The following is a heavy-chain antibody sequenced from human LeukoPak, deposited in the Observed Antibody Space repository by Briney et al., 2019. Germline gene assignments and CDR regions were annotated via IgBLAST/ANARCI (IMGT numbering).Heavy chain of an antibody. CDR1: GFTFSSYA. D-gene: IGHD2-2*01. CDR2: ISGSGGST. J-gene: IGHJ3*02. CDR3: ARGCSSTSCYSGAFDI. V-gene: IGHV3-23*01. Sequence: GGSLRLSCAASGFTFSSYAMSWVRQAPGKGLEWVSAISGSGGSTYYADSVKDRFTISRDNAKNSLYLQMNSLRAEDTAVYYCARGCSSTSCYSGAFDIWGQGTMVTVSS.